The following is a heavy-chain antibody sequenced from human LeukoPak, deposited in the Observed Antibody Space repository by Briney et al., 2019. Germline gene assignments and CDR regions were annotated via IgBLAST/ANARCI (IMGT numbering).Heavy chain of an antibody. V-gene: IGHV4-59*01. J-gene: IGHJ4*02. CDR3: ARAGLSGSRYYFDY. CDR1: GGSISSYY. Sequence: SETLSLTCTVSGGSISSYYWSWIRQPPGKGLEWTGYIYYSGSTNYNPSLKSRVTISVDTSKNQFSLKLSSVTAVDTAVYYCARAGLSGSRYYFDYWGQGTLVTVSS. D-gene: IGHD1-26*01. CDR2: IYYSGST.